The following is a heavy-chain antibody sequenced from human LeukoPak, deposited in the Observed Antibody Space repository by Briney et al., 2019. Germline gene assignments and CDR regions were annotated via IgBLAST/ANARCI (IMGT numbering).Heavy chain of an antibody. Sequence: KPSQTLSLTCTVSGGSISSGGYYWSWIRQHPGKGLEWIGYIHYSGSTYYNPSLKSRVTISVDTSKNQFSLKLSSVTAADTAVYYCARGTEDIVLMVYAIGYYFDYWGQGTLVTVSS. CDR1: GGSISSGGYY. CDR3: ARGTEDIVLMVYAIGYYFDY. CDR2: IHYSGST. J-gene: IGHJ4*02. V-gene: IGHV4-31*03. D-gene: IGHD2-8*01.